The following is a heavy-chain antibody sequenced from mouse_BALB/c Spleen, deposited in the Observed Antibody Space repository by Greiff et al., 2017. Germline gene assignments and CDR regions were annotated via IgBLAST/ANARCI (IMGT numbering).Heavy chain of an antibody. Sequence: EVQVVESGGGLVQPGGSLKLSCAASGFTFSSYTMSWVRQTPEKRLEWVAYISNGGGSTYYPDTVKGRFTISRDNAKNTLYLQMSSLKSEDTAMYYCARLNYYYGSSYDYWGQGTTLTVSS. J-gene: IGHJ2*01. V-gene: IGHV5-12-2*01. CDR3: ARLNYYYGSSYDY. CDR2: ISNGGGST. D-gene: IGHD1-1*01. CDR1: GFTFSSYT.